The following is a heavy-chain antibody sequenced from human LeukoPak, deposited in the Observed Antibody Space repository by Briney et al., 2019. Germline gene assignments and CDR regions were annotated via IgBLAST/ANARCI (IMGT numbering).Heavy chain of an antibody. J-gene: IGHJ4*02. Sequence: GGSLRLSCTPSGFTFSTYAMTWVRQVPGKGLEWISSMSSGSSYIYYADSVRGRFTISRDNTKNSLYLEMNSLRGEDTAIYYCARDRPTGASRVFVVQWGQGTPVTVSS. V-gene: IGHV3-21*06. CDR1: GFTFSTYA. D-gene: IGHD2-21*01. CDR2: MSSGSSYI. CDR3: ARDRPTGASRVFVVQ.